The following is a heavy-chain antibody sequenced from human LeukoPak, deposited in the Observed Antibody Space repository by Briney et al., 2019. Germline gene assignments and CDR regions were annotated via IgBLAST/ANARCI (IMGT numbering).Heavy chain of an antibody. V-gene: IGHV4-59*01. CDR1: GFTFSSYS. J-gene: IGHJ4*02. Sequence: GSLRLSCAASGFTFSSYSMNWIRQPPGKGLEWIGYIYYSGSTNYNPSLKSRVTISVDTSKNQFSLKLSSVTAADTAVYYCARAKGSGWYYFDYWGQGTLVTVSS. CDR3: ARAKGSGWYYFDY. D-gene: IGHD6-19*01. CDR2: IYYSGST.